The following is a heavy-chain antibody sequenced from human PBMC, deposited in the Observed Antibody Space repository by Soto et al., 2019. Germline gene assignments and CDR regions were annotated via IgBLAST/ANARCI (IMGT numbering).Heavy chain of an antibody. CDR1: GGSFSGYY. D-gene: IGHD3-16*01. CDR3: ARLRNMGGIRPPPQSEVRYYYYMDV. J-gene: IGHJ6*03. CDR2: INHSGST. Sequence: SETLSLTCAVYGGSFSGYYWSWIRQPPGKGLEWIWEINHSGSTNYNPSLKSRVTISVDTSKNQFSLKLSSVTAADTAVYYCARLRNMGGIRPPPQSEVRYYYYMDVWGKGTTVTVSS. V-gene: IGHV4-34*01.